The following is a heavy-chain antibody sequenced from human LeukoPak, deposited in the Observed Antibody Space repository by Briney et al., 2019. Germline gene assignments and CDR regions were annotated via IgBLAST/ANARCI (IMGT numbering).Heavy chain of an antibody. CDR3: ARVSHYYDSSGYGYYFDY. Sequence: PSETLSLTCTVSGGSINGYYWTWIRQSPGKGLEWIGYVYYSGSSNYNPSLKSRVTISADTSKNQSSLKLSSVTAADAAVYYCARVSHYYDSSGYGYYFDYWGQGTLVTVSS. CDR2: VYYSGSS. J-gene: IGHJ4*02. D-gene: IGHD3-22*01. V-gene: IGHV4-59*12. CDR1: GGSINGYY.